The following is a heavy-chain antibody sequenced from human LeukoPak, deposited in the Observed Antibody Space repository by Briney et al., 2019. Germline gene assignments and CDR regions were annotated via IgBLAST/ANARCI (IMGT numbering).Heavy chain of an antibody. CDR2: ISAYNGNT. V-gene: IGHV1-18*01. CDR3: ARDAYYDSSGYYPSDY. CDR1: GYTFTSYG. J-gene: IGHJ4*02. Sequence: GASVNVSCKASGYTFTSYGISWERHAPGQGLEWMVWISAYNGNTNYAQKLQGIVTMTTDTSTSTAYMELRSLRSDDTAVYYCARDAYYDSSGYYPSDYWGQGTLVTVSS. D-gene: IGHD3-22*01.